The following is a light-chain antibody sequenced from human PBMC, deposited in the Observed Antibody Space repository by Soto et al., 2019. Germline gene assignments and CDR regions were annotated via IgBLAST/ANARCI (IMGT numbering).Light chain of an antibody. CDR2: GAS. Sequence: EIVLTQSPGTPSLSPGERATLSCRASQSVSSSYLAWYQQKPGQPPRLLIYGASSMATGIPDRVSGSGSGTDFSLTISRLEPEDFAVYYCQQYGSSPPAFGQGAKLEIK. CDR3: QQYGSSPPA. CDR1: QSVSSSY. J-gene: IGKJ2*01. V-gene: IGKV3-20*01.